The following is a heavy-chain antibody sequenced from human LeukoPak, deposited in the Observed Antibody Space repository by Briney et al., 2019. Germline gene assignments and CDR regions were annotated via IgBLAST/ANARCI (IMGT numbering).Heavy chain of an antibody. J-gene: IGHJ4*02. V-gene: IGHV3-66*01. CDR2: IYSGGAT. D-gene: IGHD6-6*01. CDR1: GFTVSNNY. Sequence: GGSLRLSCAASGFTVSNNYMRWVRQTPGKGLEWVSLIYSGGATFYADAVKGRFTISRDGSKNTLYLQMNSLRAEDTAVYYCARDPPAVAANTYGWGQGTLVTISS. CDR3: ARDPPAVAANTYG.